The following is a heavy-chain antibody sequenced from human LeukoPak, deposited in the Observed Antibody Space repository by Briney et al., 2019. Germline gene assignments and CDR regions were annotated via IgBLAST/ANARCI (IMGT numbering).Heavy chain of an antibody. CDR1: GFTFSHAW. D-gene: IGHD3-10*01. CDR3: SADKYGSGSHLDY. Sequence: PGGSLRLSCAASGFTFSHAWMSWVRQARGKGLEWVGRIRSNTDGGTTDYGASGKGRFTISRDDSKNTLYLQMNSLKTEDTAVYYCSADKYGSGSHLDYWGQGILVTVSS. V-gene: IGHV3-15*01. J-gene: IGHJ4*02. CDR2: IRSNTDGGTT.